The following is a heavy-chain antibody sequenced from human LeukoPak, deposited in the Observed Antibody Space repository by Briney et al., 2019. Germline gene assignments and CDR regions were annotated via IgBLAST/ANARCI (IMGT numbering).Heavy chain of an antibody. CDR1: GYTFTSYY. J-gene: IGHJ3*02. D-gene: IGHD1-26*01. CDR2: INPSGGST. CDR3: SRGGGGSYFTFDI. Sequence: ASVKASCKASGYTFTSYYMHWVRQAPGQGLEWMGIINPSGGSTSYAQKFQGRVTMTRDTSTSTVYMELSSLRSEDTAVFYCSRGGGGSYFTFDIWGQGTMVTVSS. V-gene: IGHV1-46*01.